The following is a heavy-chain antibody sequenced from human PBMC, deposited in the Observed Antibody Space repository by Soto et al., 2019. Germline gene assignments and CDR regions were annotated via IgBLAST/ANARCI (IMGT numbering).Heavy chain of an antibody. V-gene: IGHV1-69*08. D-gene: IGHD4-17*01. CDR3: ARDPYGDYYGPNWFDP. J-gene: IGHJ5*02. CDR2: IIPILGIA. Sequence: QVQLVQSGAEVKKPGSSVKVSCKASGGTFSSYTISWVRQAPGQGLEWMGRIIPILGIANYAQKFQGRVTISADKSTSTAYMEQISLRSEDTAVYYCARDPYGDYYGPNWFDPWGQGTLVTVSS. CDR1: GGTFSSYT.